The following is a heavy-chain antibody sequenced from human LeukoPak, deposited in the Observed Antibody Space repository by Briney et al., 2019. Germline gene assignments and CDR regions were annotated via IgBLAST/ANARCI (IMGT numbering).Heavy chain of an antibody. CDR3: ARGRGGSAYFSHGDS. V-gene: IGHV1-18*01. J-gene: IGHJ4*02. Sequence: ASVKVSCKASGYSFTNYGISWVRQAPGQGLEWMGWISAYNGITKYAQKFQGRVTMTTDTSTTTAYMELRSLRSDDTAIYYRARGRGGSAYFSHGDSWGQGTLVTVSS. CDR2: ISAYNGIT. D-gene: IGHD2-15*01. CDR1: GYSFTNYG.